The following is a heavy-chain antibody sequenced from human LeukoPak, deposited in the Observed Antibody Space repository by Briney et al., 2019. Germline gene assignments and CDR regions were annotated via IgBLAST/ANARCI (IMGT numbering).Heavy chain of an antibody. CDR1: GDNLSSNSAA. V-gene: IGHV6-1*01. J-gene: IGHJ4*02. CDR3: ARGIPILDY. Sequence: SQTLSLTCAISGDNLSSNSAAWNWIRHSPSRGLEWLGRIYYMSKWYNDDAVSVKSRITINPDTSRNQFSLQLNSVTPEDTAVYYCARGIPILDYWGQGTLVTVSS. CDR2: IYYMSKWYN.